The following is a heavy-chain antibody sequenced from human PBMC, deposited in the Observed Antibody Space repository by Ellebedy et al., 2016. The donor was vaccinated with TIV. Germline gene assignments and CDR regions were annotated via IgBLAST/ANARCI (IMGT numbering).Heavy chain of an antibody. V-gene: IGHV3-23*01. CDR3: AKPLLPNIVVVPAAFDY. CDR2: ISGSGGST. Sequence: GGSLRLXXAASGFTFSSYAMSWVRQAPGKGLEWVSAISGSGGSTYYADSVKGRFTISRDNSKNTLYLQMNSLRAEDTAVYYCAKPLLPNIVVVPAAFDYWGQGTLVTVSS. J-gene: IGHJ4*02. D-gene: IGHD2-2*01. CDR1: GFTFSSYA.